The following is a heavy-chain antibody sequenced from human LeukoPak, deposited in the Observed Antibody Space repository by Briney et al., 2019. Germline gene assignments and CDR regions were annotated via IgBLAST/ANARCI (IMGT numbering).Heavy chain of an antibody. Sequence: GESLKISCKGSGYSFSNYWIGWVRQMPGKGLEWMGIIYPDDSDTRYSPYFQGQVTISADKSINTAYLQWSSLKASDSALYYCARRYYYGSGSWDTFDYWGQGTLVTVSS. CDR2: IYPDDSDT. CDR1: GYSFSNYW. D-gene: IGHD3-10*01. V-gene: IGHV5-51*01. J-gene: IGHJ4*02. CDR3: ARRYYYGSGSWDTFDY.